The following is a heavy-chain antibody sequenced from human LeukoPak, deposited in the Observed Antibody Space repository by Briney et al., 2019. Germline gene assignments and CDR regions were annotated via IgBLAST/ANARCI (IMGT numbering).Heavy chain of an antibody. D-gene: IGHD6-6*01. J-gene: IGHJ4*02. CDR1: GGSISSSSYY. Sequence: SETLSLTCTVSGGSISSSSYYWGWIRQPPGKGLEWIGSIYYSGSTYYNPSLKSRVTISVDTSKNQFSLKLSSVTAADTAVYYCAIQLVRRGPFDYWGQGTLVTVSS. V-gene: IGHV4-39*01. CDR3: AIQLVRRGPFDY. CDR2: IYYSGST.